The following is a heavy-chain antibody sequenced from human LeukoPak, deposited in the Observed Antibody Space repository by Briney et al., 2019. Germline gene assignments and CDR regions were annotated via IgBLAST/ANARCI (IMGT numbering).Heavy chain of an antibody. CDR2: ISSSSSYI. Sequence: GGSLRLSCAASGFTFSSYSMNWVRQAPGKGLEWVSSISSSSSYIYYADSVKGRFTISRDNAKNSLYLQMNSLRAEDTAVYYCARGELRHDAFDIWGQGTMVTVSS. CDR3: ARGELRHDAFDI. J-gene: IGHJ3*02. D-gene: IGHD1-26*01. CDR1: GFTFSSYS. V-gene: IGHV3-21*01.